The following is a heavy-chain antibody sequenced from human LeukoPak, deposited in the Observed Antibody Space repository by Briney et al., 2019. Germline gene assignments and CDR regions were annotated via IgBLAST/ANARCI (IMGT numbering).Heavy chain of an antibody. CDR1: GFTLSDYA. CDR2: ISFDGGTT. V-gene: IGHV3-30*09. J-gene: IGHJ3*02. CDR3: ARDYGLNCRSTSCAGAFDI. Sequence: GRSLRLSCAASGFTLSDYAVHWVRQAPAKGLEWVAVISFDGGTTYYADSVKGRFAVSRDNARNSLYLQMNSLRAEDTAVYYCARDYGLNCRSTSCAGAFDIWGQGTMVTVSP. D-gene: IGHD2-2*01.